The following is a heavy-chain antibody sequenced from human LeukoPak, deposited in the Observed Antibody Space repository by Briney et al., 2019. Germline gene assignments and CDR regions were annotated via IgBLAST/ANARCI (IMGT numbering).Heavy chain of an antibody. J-gene: IGHJ4*02. V-gene: IGHV1-18*01. CDR2: ISAYNGNT. D-gene: IGHD3-10*01. Sequence: ASVKLSCKASGYTFTSYGISWVRQAPGQGLEWMGCISAYNGNTKYAQKLQGRVTMTTDTSTSTAYMELRSLRSDDTAVYYCARDRPEWFGEFFDYWGQGTLVTVSS. CDR3: ARDRPEWFGEFFDY. CDR1: GYTFTSYG.